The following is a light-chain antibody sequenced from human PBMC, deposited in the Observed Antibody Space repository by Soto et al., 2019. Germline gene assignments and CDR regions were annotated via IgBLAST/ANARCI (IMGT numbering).Light chain of an antibody. J-gene: IGKJ3*01. CDR3: QQYGSSPVT. CDR1: QSVSSSY. CDR2: GAS. Sequence: EIVLTQSPGTLSLSPWERATLSCTSSQSVSSSYLAWYQQKPGQAPRLLIYGASSSATGIPDRFSGSGSGTAFTLPISTLEPEDFAVYYCQQYGSSPVTFGPGTKVDIK. V-gene: IGKV3-20*01.